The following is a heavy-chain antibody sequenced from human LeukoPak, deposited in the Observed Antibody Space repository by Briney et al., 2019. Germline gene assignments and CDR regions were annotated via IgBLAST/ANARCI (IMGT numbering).Heavy chain of an antibody. V-gene: IGHV4-34*01. CDR3: ARGGYSYGFKAFDI. CDR1: GGSFSGYY. D-gene: IGHD5-18*01. J-gene: IGHJ3*02. CDR2: TNHSGST. Sequence: PSETLSLTCAVYGGSFSGYYWSWIRQPPGKGLEWIGETNHSGSTNYNPSLKSRVTISVDTSKNQFSLRLSSVTAADTAVYYCARGGYSYGFKAFDIWGQGTKVTVSS.